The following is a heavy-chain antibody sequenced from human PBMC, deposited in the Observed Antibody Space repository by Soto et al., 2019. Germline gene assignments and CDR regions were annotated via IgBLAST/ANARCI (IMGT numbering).Heavy chain of an antibody. CDR1: GGSFSGYY. J-gene: IGHJ6*02. CDR2: INYSGST. D-gene: IGHD6-13*01. Sequence: QVHLPQWGAGLLKPSETLSLTCPVYGGSFSGYYWSWIRQPPGKGLEWIGDINYSGSTNYNPSLKSRVTIPVDTCKSQFCLELSPVTAADTAVYYCATHSSPIAYMDVWGQGSTVTVSS. CDR3: ATHSSPIAYMDV. V-gene: IGHV4-34*01.